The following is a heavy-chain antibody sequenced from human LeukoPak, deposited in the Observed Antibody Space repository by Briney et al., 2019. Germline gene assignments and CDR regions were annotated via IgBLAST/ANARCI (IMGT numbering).Heavy chain of an antibody. CDR2: IYYSGTT. Sequence: SETLSLTCTVSGGSISYYYWSWIRQSPGKGLEWIGYIYYSGTTNYNPSLKSRVTISVDTSKNQFSLQLRSVTAADTAVYYCARVKAAAGTFDPWGQGTLVTVSS. J-gene: IGHJ5*02. D-gene: IGHD6-13*01. V-gene: IGHV4-59*01. CDR1: GGSISYYY. CDR3: ARVKAAAGTFDP.